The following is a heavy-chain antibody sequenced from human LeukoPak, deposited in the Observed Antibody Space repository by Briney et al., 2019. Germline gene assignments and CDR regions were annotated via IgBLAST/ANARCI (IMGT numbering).Heavy chain of an antibody. CDR1: GFTFSSYA. CDR2: ISGSGGST. J-gene: IGHJ6*03. V-gene: IGHV3-23*01. Sequence: GGSLRHSCAASGFTFSSYAMSWVRQAPGKGLEWVSAISGSGGSTYYADSVKGRFTISRDNSKNTLYLQMNSLRAEDTAVYYCAKVRDYDLWSGYQYYYYYYMDVWGKGTTVTVSS. D-gene: IGHD3-3*01. CDR3: AKVRDYDLWSGYQYYYYYYMDV.